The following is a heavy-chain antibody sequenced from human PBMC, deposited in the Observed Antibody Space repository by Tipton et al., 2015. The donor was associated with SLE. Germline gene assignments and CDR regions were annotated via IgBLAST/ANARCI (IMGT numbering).Heavy chain of an antibody. J-gene: IGHJ4*02. D-gene: IGHD6-6*01. CDR3: AKASYSSSAKVYFDY. CDR2: INSDGSST. Sequence: SLRLSCAASGFTFSSYWMHWVRQAPGKGLVWVSRINSDGSSTSYADSVKGRFTISRDNAKNTLYLQMNSLRAEDTAVYYCAKASYSSSAKVYFDYWGQGTLVTVSS. CDR1: GFTFSSYW. V-gene: IGHV3-74*01.